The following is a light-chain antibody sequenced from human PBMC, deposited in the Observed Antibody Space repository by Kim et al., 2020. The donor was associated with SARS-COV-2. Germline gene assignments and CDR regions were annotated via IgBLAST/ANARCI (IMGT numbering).Light chain of an antibody. CDR1: QSVSSN. CDR3: QQYNNWLRT. V-gene: IGKV3-15*01. Sequence: VSAGARATLSGRASQSVSSNLAWYQQKPGQAPRLLIDGASTRATGIPARFGGSGSGTEFTLTISSLQSEDVAVYYCQQYNNWLRTFGQGTKVDIK. CDR2: GAS. J-gene: IGKJ1*01.